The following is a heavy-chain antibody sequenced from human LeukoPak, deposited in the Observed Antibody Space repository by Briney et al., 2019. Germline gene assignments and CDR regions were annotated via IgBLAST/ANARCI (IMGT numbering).Heavy chain of an antibody. Sequence: GGSLRLSCAASGFSVSSNYMIWVRQPPGKGLEWVSVIYSGGSTYYADSVKGRFTVSRDNSKNTLFLQMNSLRAEDTAVYYCAKDGGLWVSAHWGDSWGRGTLVTVSS. D-gene: IGHD7-27*01. J-gene: IGHJ4*02. V-gene: IGHV3-53*01. CDR3: AKDGGLWVSAHWGDS. CDR2: IYSGGST. CDR1: GFSVSSNY.